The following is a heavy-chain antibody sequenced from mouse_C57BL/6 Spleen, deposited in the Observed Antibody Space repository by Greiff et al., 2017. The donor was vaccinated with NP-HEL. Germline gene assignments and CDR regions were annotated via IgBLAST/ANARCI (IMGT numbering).Heavy chain of an antibody. CDR2: IRLKSDNYAT. J-gene: IGHJ2*01. Sequence: EVKLEESGGGLVQPGGSMKLSCVASGFTFSNYWMNWVRQSPEKGLEWVAQIRLKSDNYATHYAESVKGRFTISRDDSKSSVYLQMNNLRAEDTGIYYCTRTGCFDYWGQGTTLTVSS. CDR1: GFTFSNYW. CDR3: TRTGCFDY. D-gene: IGHD4-1*01. V-gene: IGHV6-3*01.